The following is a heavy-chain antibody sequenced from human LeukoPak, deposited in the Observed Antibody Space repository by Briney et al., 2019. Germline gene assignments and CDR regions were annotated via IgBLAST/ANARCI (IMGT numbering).Heavy chain of an antibody. V-gene: IGHV3-9*01. Sequence: GGSLRLSCAASGFTFDDYAMHWVRQAPGKGLEWVSGISWNSGSIGYADSVKGRFTISRDNAKDSLYLQMNSLRAEDTALYYCAKAPFPNYYDSSGYAYFDYWGQGTLVTVSS. CDR1: GFTFDDYA. CDR2: ISWNSGSI. D-gene: IGHD3-22*01. J-gene: IGHJ4*02. CDR3: AKAPFPNYYDSSGYAYFDY.